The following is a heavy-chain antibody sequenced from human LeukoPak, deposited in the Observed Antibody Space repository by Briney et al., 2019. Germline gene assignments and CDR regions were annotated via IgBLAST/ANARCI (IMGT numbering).Heavy chain of an antibody. CDR3: TTAPLRYNWNPQPS. D-gene: IGHD1-20*01. CDR2: IKSKTDGGTT. Sequence: GGSLRLSCAASGFTFSNAWMSWVRQAPGKGLEWVGRIKSKTDGGTTDYAAPVKGRFTISRDDSKNTLYLQMNSLKTEDTAVYYCTTAPLRYNWNPQPSRGQGTLVTVSS. J-gene: IGHJ4*02. V-gene: IGHV3-15*01. CDR1: GFTFSNAW.